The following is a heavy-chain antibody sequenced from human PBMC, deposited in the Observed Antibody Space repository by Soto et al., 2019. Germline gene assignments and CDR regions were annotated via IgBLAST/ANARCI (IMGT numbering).Heavy chain of an antibody. Sequence: PGGSLRLSCAASGFTFSSYAMSWVRQAPGKGLEWVSAISGSGGSTYYADSVKGRFTISRDNSKNTLYLQMNSLRAEDTAVYYCAKDAGIVLMVYATINWFDPWGQGTLVTVSS. D-gene: IGHD2-8*01. V-gene: IGHV3-23*01. CDR1: GFTFSSYA. CDR3: AKDAGIVLMVYATINWFDP. J-gene: IGHJ5*02. CDR2: ISGSGGST.